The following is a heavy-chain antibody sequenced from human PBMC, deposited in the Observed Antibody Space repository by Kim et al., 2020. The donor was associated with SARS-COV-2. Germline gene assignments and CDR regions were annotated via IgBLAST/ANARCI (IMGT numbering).Heavy chain of an antibody. CDR3: ARGGCTGGVCYFSGPGRKEKYYFDY. V-gene: IGHV4-34*01. D-gene: IGHD2-8*02. CDR2: INHSGST. CDR1: GGSFSGYY. J-gene: IGHJ4*02. Sequence: SETLSLTCAVYGGSFSGYYWSWIRQPPGKGLEWIGEINHSGSTNYNPSLKSRVTISVDTSKNQFSLKLSSVTAADTAVYYCARGGCTGGVCYFSGPGRKEKYYFDYWGQGTLVTVSS.